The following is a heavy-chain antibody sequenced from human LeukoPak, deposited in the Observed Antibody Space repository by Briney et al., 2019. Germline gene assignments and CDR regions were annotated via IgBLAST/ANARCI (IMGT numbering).Heavy chain of an antibody. Sequence: ASVKVSCKASGYTFTSYYMHWVRQAPGQGLEWMGIINPSGGSTSYAQKFQGRVTMTRDTSTSTVYMELSSLRSEDTAVCYCARSNVDTAPSPWGQGTMVTVSS. CDR3: ARSNVDTAPSP. CDR2: INPSGGST. V-gene: IGHV1-46*01. J-gene: IGHJ3*01. D-gene: IGHD5-18*01. CDR1: GYTFTSYY.